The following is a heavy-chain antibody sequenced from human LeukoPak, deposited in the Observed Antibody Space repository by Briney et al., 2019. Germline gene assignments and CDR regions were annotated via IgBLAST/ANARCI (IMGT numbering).Heavy chain of an antibody. CDR1: CGSVSGGRYY. V-gene: IGHV4-61*01. CDR2: IYYSGTT. D-gene: IGHD3-22*01. J-gene: IGHJ4*02. CDR3: ARWVFSSGYYFDF. Sequence: PSETLSLTCTVSCGSVSGGRYYWRWIRQPPGKGLEWIGYIYYSGTTNYNPSLKSRVTISVDTSKNQFSLKLSSVTAADTAVYYCARWVFSSGYYFDFWGQGTLVTVSS.